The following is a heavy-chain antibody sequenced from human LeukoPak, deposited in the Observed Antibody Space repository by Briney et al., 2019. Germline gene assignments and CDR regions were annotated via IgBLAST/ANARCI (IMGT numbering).Heavy chain of an antibody. J-gene: IGHJ3*02. CDR1: GFTFSSYG. Sequence: GGSLRLPCAASGFTFSSYGMHWVRQAPGKGLEWVSSISSSSSYIYYADSVKGRFTISRDNAKNSLYLQMNSLRAEDTAVYYCARDLGRLLWFGELSHDAFDIWGQGTMVTVSS. D-gene: IGHD3-10*01. CDR3: ARDLGRLLWFGELSHDAFDI. CDR2: ISSSSSYI. V-gene: IGHV3-21*01.